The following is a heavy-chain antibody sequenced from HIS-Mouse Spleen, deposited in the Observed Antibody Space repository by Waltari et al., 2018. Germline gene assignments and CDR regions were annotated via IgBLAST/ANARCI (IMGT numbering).Heavy chain of an antibody. V-gene: IGHV4-34*01. J-gene: IGHJ4*02. CDR1: GGSFSGYY. CDR2: INHSGST. D-gene: IGHD6-13*01. CDR3: ARVNSSFDY. Sequence: QVQLQQWGAGLLKPSETLSLTCAVYGGSFSGYYWSGIRQPPRKGLGWIGEINHSGSTNYNPSLKSRVTRSVDTSKNQFSLKLSSVTAADTAVYYCARVNSSFDYWGQGTLVTVSS.